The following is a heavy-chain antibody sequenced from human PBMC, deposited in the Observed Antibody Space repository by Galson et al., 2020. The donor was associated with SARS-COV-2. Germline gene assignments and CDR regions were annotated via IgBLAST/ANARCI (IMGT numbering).Heavy chain of an antibody. V-gene: IGHV3-74*01. CDR3: ARASSFIVATGPPGS. D-gene: IGHD5-12*01. CDR1: GFTFSNYW. CDR2: INSDATAT. Sequence: GESLKISCEASGFTFSNYWMHWVRQAPGKGLVWVSRINSDATATRYADSVKGRFTISRDNAKDMLYLQMNSLRPEDTAIYYCARASSFIVATGPPGSWGQGTLVTVPS. J-gene: IGHJ4*02.